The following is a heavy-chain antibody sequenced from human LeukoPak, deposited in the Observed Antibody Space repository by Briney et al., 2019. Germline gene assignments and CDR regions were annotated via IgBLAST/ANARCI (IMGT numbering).Heavy chain of an antibody. CDR3: ARGDIVVVPAPYAMDV. V-gene: IGHV1-18*01. J-gene: IGHJ6*02. CDR1: GYTFTSYG. Sequence: ASVKVSCKASGYTFTSYGIRWVRQAPGQGLEWMGWISAYNGNTNYAQKLQGRVTMTTDTSTSTAYMELRSLRSDDTAVYYCARGDIVVVPAPYAMDVWGQGTTVTVSS. CDR2: ISAYNGNT. D-gene: IGHD2-2*01.